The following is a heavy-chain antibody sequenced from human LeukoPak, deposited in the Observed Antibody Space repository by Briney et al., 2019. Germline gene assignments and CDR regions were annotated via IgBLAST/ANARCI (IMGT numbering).Heavy chain of an antibody. J-gene: IGHJ6*03. Sequence: PGGSLRLSCAASGFTFDDYAMHWVRQAPGKGLEWVSGISWNSASIDYADSVKGRFTISRDNAKNSLFLQMNSLRAEDTAVYYCARVLRYCSGGNCYSGGLGYMDVWGKGTTVTISS. V-gene: IGHV3-9*01. D-gene: IGHD2-15*01. CDR2: ISWNSASI. CDR1: GFTFDDYA. CDR3: ARVLRYCSGGNCYSGGLGYMDV.